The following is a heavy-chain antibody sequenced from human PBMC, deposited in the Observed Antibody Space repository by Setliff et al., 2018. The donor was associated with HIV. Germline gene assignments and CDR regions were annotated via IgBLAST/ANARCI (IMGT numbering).Heavy chain of an antibody. CDR3: ATPMFPNYHDNSVLID. Sequence: GASVKVSCKTSGYTFTSYAVHWVRQATGQGLEWMGYLNPNSGGTGYAQRFQGRLTMTGDTSVSTAYLELGSLRSDDTAVYYCATPMFPNYHDNSVLIDWGQGTPVTVSS. CDR2: LNPNSGGT. V-gene: IGHV1-8*02. D-gene: IGHD3-22*01. J-gene: IGHJ1*01. CDR1: GYTFTSYA.